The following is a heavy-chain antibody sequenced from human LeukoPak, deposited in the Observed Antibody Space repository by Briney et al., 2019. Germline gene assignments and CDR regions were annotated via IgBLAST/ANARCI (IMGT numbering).Heavy chain of an antibody. CDR3: ARRGPWGEPRPFDY. Sequence: SETLSLTCGVSGGAITNYYWNWIRQAPGKGLEWLGYIYYTGSTTYNPSVKSRITISLDTPKKQISLKLHSVTAADTAVYYCARRGPWGEPRPFDYWGQGSLVTVSS. CDR1: GGAITNYY. J-gene: IGHJ4*02. V-gene: IGHV4-59*01. D-gene: IGHD3-16*01. CDR2: IYYTGST.